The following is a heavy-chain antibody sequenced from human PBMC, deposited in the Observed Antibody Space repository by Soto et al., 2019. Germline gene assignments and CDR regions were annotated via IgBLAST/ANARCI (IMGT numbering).Heavy chain of an antibody. CDR3: ARIPAFYNPFDY. J-gene: IGHJ4*02. CDR1: GYSFPNYW. CDR2: IDPSNSHV. Sequence: GESLKISCKGSGYSFPNYWISWVRQMPGKGLEWMGKIDPSNSHVNYSPSFQGHVTISADKSISTAYLQWSSLKDSDTAMYYCARIPAFYNPFDYWAQGTLVTVSS. V-gene: IGHV5-10-1*01. D-gene: IGHD1-1*01.